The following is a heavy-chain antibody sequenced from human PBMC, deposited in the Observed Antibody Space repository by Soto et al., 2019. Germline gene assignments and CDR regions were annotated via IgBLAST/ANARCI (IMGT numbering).Heavy chain of an antibody. CDR2: INPNSGGT. D-gene: IGHD2-2*02. J-gene: IGHJ5*02. CDR3: AREACSRTSCYRVDNWFDP. V-gene: IGHV1-2*02. CDR1: GYTFPGYY. Sequence: QVQLVQSGAEVKKPWASVKVSCKASGYTFPGYYMHWVRQAPGQGREWMGWINPNSGGTNDAQKFQGRVTMTRDTAISTAYMELSRLRSDDTAVYYCAREACSRTSCYRVDNWFDPWGQGTLVTVSS.